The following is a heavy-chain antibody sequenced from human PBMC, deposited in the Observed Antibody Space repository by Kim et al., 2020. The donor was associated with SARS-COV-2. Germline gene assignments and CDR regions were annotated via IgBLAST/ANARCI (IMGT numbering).Heavy chain of an antibody. J-gene: IGHJ4*01. D-gene: IGHD3-10*01. V-gene: IGHV3-21*01. Sequence: GGSLRLSCAVSGFRFSSYSMNWVRQAPGKGLEWVSSIISDNYIYYADSVKGRFTISRDSAKNSLYLQTNSLRAEDTALYYCARDLLPNYYASGNIDYWG. CDR3: ARDLLPNYYASGNIDY. CDR2: IISDNYI. CDR1: GFRFSSYS.